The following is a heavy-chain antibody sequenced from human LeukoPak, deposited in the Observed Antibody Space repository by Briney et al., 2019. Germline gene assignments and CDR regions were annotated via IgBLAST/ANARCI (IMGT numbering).Heavy chain of an antibody. Sequence: PSETLSLTCTVSGGSISSSSYYWGWIRQPPGKGLEWIGSIYYSGSTYYNPSLKSRVTISVDTSKNQFSLKLSSLTAADTAVYYCASQYYDFWSGYSKKSGWWFDPWGQGTLVTVSS. V-gene: IGHV4-39*01. CDR3: ASQYYDFWSGYSKKSGWWFDP. CDR2: IYYSGST. J-gene: IGHJ5*02. D-gene: IGHD3-3*01. CDR1: GGSISSSSYY.